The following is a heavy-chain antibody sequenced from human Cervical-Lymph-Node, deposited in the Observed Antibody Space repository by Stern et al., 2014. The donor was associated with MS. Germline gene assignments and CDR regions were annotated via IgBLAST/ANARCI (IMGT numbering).Heavy chain of an antibody. Sequence: QMPLVQSEAEVKKPGSSVKVSCKASGGTFSSYAINWVRQAPGQGLEWMGGIIPLFGTANYAQKFQGRVTITADESTSTAYMELSSLRSEDTAVYYCARGSTVVTDYFDYWGQGTLVTVSS. CDR2: IIPLFGTA. CDR1: GGTFSSYA. J-gene: IGHJ4*02. D-gene: IGHD4-23*01. V-gene: IGHV1-69*01. CDR3: ARGSTVVTDYFDY.